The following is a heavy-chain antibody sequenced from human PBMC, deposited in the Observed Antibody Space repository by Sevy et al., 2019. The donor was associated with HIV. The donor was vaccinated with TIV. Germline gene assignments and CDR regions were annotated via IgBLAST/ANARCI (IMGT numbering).Heavy chain of an antibody. CDR3: ARGTPIIVVVAHFDY. CDR1: GFTFSDYY. D-gene: IGHD3-22*01. CDR2: ISSSGSTI. V-gene: IGHV3-11*01. J-gene: IGHJ4*02. Sequence: GGSLRLSCAASGFTFSDYYMSWIRQAPGKGLEWVSYISSSGSTIYYADSVKGRFTISRDNAKNSLYLQMNSLRAEDTAVYYCARGTPIIVVVAHFDYWGQGTLVTVSS.